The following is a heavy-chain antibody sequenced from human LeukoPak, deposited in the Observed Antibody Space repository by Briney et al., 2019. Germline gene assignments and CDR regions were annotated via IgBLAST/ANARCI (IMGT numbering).Heavy chain of an antibody. CDR2: IYYSGST. D-gene: IGHD5-18*01. CDR3: ALIVPYNYGYIDY. J-gene: IGHJ4*02. CDR1: GGTISSYY. V-gene: IGHV4-59*01. Sequence: PSETLSLNCTVSGGTISSYYWIWIRQPPGKGLEWIGYIYYSGSTNYNPSLKSRVTISLDTSKNQFSLKLSSVTAADTAVYYCALIVPYNYGYIDYWGQGTLGSVSS.